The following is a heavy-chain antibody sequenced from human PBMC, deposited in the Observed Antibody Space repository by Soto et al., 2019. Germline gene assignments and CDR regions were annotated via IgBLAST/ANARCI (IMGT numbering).Heavy chain of an antibody. J-gene: IGHJ4*02. CDR2: ISGSGGST. CDR3: ARYRSAADLSDFDY. Sequence: TGGSLRLSCAASVFPVSNYAMSWVRQAPGKGLEWVSGISGSGGSTYYAASVRGRFTISRDDSNAVAYLQMNSLKSDDTALYFCARYRSAADLSDFDYWGQGTLVTVSS. V-gene: IGHV3-23*01. CDR1: VFPVSNYA. D-gene: IGHD3-16*02.